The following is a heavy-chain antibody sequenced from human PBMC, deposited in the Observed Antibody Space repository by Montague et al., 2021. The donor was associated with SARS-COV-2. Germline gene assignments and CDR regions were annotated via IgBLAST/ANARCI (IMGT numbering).Heavy chain of an antibody. Sequence: CAISGDSVSSNSATWHWIRQSPSRGLEWLGRTYYRSRWSNDYAVSVRSRIIINPDTSTNQFSLQLSSVTPEDTAVCFCARERWAVGVSFDYWGQGTLVTVSS. D-gene: IGHD1-26*01. V-gene: IGHV6-1*01. J-gene: IGHJ4*02. CDR3: ARERWAVGVSFDY. CDR2: TYYRSRWSN. CDR1: GDSVSSNSAT.